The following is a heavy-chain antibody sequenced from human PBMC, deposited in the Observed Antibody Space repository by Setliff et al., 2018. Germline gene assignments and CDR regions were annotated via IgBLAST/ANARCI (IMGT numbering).Heavy chain of an antibody. J-gene: IGHJ5*02. CDR2: IRYDGSNK. V-gene: IGHV3-30*02. Sequence: GSLRLSCAVSGFTFSSYGMHWVRQAPGKGLEWVAFIRYDGSNKDYADSVKGRFTISRDNSKNAVYLQMNSLRAEDTAEYYCARGVVVVVAATSNYFDPWGQGTLVTVSS. CDR3: ARGVVVVVAATSNYFDP. CDR1: GFTFSSYG. D-gene: IGHD2-15*01.